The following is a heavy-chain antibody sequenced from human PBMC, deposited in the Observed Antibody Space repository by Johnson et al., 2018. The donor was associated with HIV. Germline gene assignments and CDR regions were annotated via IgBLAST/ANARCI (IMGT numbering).Heavy chain of an antibody. V-gene: IGHV3-64*04. CDR1: GFTFGDYA. Sequence: QVQLVESGGGLVQPGRSLRLSCTASGFTFGDYAMHWVRQAPGKGLEWVSAICSYGGSTYYADSVKGRFTISRDNRKNTLYLEMDSLRAEDRAVDYCAEVRSRRRHHDAFDIWGQGTMVTVSS. J-gene: IGHJ3*02. CDR3: AEVRSRRRHHDAFDI. D-gene: IGHD6-13*01. CDR2: ICSYGGST.